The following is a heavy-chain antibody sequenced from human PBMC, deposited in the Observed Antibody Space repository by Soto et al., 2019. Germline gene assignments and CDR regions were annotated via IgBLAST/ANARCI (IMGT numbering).Heavy chain of an antibody. CDR1: GFTFSSYA. CDR2: IGGSGAST. V-gene: IGHV3-23*01. D-gene: IGHD1-7*01. CDR3: ASYLELRLI. J-gene: IGHJ3*02. Sequence: ELQLLESGGDLVQPGGSLRLSCEASGFTFSSYAMSWVRQAPGKGLEWVSSIGGSGASTYYADSVKGRFTISRDNSKNTLYLQMNSLRAEDTAVYYCASYLELRLIWGQGTMVTVSS.